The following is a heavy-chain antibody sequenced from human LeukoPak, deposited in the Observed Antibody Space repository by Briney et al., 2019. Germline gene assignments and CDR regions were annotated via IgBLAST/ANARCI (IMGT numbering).Heavy chain of an antibody. CDR1: GFTFSSCS. V-gene: IGHV3-48*04. Sequence: GESLRLSCAASGFTFSSCSMNWVRQAPGKGLEWVSYISSSSSTIHYADSVKGRFTISRDNAKNSLYLQMNSLRAEDTAVYYCAREKFLGILTDYWGQGALVTVSS. CDR3: AREKFLGILTDY. CDR2: ISSSSSTI. J-gene: IGHJ4*02. D-gene: IGHD7-27*01.